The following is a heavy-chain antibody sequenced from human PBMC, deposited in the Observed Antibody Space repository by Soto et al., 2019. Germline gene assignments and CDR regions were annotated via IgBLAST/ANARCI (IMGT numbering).Heavy chain of an antibody. V-gene: IGHV4-30-4*01. CDR1: GGSISSGDYY. CDR3: ATHHGGQIRGRLGFDY. Sequence: QVQLQESGPGLVKPSQTLSLTCTVSGGSISSGDYYWSWIRQPPGKGLEWIGYIYYSGSTYYNPSLKSRVTISVDTSKNQFSLKLSSVTAADTAVYYCATHHGGQIRGRLGFDYWGQGTLVTVSS. CDR2: IYYSGST. J-gene: IGHJ4*02. D-gene: IGHD3-16*01.